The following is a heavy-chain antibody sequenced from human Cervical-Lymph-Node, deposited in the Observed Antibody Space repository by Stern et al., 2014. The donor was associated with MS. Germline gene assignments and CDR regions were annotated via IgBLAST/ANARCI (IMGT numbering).Heavy chain of an antibody. Sequence: DQLVESGGGLVQPGESLRLSCAVSGFTFSNYWMTWVRQAPGKGLEWVASIKIDGSEKSYVASVKGRFTISRDNAKNSLYLQMNSLRAEDTAVYYCARAVRELGTWGQGTLVTVSS. CDR1: GFTFSNYW. J-gene: IGHJ5*02. CDR3: ARAVRELGT. V-gene: IGHV3-7*01. D-gene: IGHD1-7*01. CDR2: IKIDGSEK.